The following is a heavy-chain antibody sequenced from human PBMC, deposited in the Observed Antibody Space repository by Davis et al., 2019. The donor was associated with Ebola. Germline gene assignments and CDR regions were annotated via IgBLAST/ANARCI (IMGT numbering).Heavy chain of an antibody. CDR1: GYTFTTYD. Sequence: ASVTVSCKASGYTFTTYDINWVRQATGQGPEWMGWMNPDSGNTGYAQKFQGRVTMTRDTSITTAYMELSSLSSDDTAVYYCTRGIARRRSGSWFDPWGQGTPVTVSS. D-gene: IGHD2-15*01. CDR3: TRGIARRRSGSWFDP. J-gene: IGHJ5*02. CDR2: MNPDSGNT. V-gene: IGHV1-8*01.